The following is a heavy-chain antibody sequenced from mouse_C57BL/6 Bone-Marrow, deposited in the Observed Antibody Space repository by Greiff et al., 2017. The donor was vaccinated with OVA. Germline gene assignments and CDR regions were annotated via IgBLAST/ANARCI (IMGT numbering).Heavy chain of an antibody. CDR3: ARPIYSNPFAY. V-gene: IGHV5-12*01. D-gene: IGHD2-5*01. Sequence: EVKLLESGGGLVQPGGSLKLSCAASGFTFSDYYMYWVRQTPEKRLEWVAYISNGGGSTYYPDTVKGRFTISRDNAKNTLYLQMSRLKSEDTAMYYCARPIYSNPFAYWGQGTLVTVSA. J-gene: IGHJ3*01. CDR2: ISNGGGST. CDR1: GFTFSDYY.